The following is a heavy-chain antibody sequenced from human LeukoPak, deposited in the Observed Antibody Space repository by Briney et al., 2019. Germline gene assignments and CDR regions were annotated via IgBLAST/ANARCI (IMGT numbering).Heavy chain of an antibody. Sequence: PSETLSLTCTVSGGSITSSSHYWGWIRQPPGKGLEWIGSIYYSESTYNNPSLKSRVTLSVDTSKNQFSLKLTSVTAADTAVYYCAREQIVGAPFDYWGQGTLVTVSS. J-gene: IGHJ4*02. CDR3: AREQIVGAPFDY. D-gene: IGHD1-26*01. V-gene: IGHV4-39*07. CDR2: IYYSEST. CDR1: GGSITSSSHY.